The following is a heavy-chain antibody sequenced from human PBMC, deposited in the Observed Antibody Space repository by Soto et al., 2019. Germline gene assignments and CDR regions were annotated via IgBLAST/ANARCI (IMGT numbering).Heavy chain of an antibody. CDR3: ARDHATYYYDSSGYYPEWFDP. D-gene: IGHD3-22*01. CDR2: IKQDGSEK. V-gene: IGHV3-7*03. J-gene: IGHJ5*02. CDR1: GFTFSSYW. Sequence: PGGSLRLSCAASGFTFSSYWMSWVRQASGKGLEWVANIKQDGSEKYYVDSVKGRFTISRDNAKNSLYLQMNSLRAEDTAVYYCARDHATYYYDSSGYYPEWFDPWGQGTLVTVSS.